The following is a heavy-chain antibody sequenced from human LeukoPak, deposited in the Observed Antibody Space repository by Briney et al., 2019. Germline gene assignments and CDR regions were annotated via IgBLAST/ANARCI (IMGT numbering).Heavy chain of an antibody. CDR1: GFTFSSYA. Sequence: GGSLRLSCAASGFTFSSYAMSWVRQAPGKGLEWVGRIKSKTDGGTTDYAAPVKGRFTISRDDSKNTLYLQMNSLKTEDTAVYYCTTVTETEEVVPAAKNGETNDAFDIWGQGTMVTVSS. CDR3: TTVTETEEVVPAAKNGETNDAFDI. J-gene: IGHJ3*02. V-gene: IGHV3-15*01. D-gene: IGHD2-2*01. CDR2: IKSKTDGGTT.